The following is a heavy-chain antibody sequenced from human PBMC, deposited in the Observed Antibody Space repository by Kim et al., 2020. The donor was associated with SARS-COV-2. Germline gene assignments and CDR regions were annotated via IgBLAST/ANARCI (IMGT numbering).Heavy chain of an antibody. CDR2: INHSGST. CDR1: GGSFSGYY. CDR3: ARFPTYSSSRGTFDY. V-gene: IGHV4-34*01. Sequence: SETLSLTCAVYGGSFSGYYWSWIRQPPGKGLEWIGEINHSGSTNYNPSLKSRVTISVDTSKNQFSLKLSSVTAADTAVYYCARFPTYSSSRGTFDYWGQGTLVTVSS. J-gene: IGHJ4*02. D-gene: IGHD6-13*01.